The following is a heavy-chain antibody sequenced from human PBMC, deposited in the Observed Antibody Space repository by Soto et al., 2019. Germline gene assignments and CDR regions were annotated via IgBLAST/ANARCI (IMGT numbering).Heavy chain of an antibody. J-gene: IGHJ6*03. V-gene: IGHV4-59*08. D-gene: IGHD3-9*01. CDR3: ARLKGYDIYYYYYMDV. CDR2: IYYSGST. Sequence: SETLSLTCTVSGGSISSYYWSWIRQPPGKGLEWIGYIYYSGSTNYNPSLKSRVTISVDTSKNQFSLKLSSVTAADTAVYYCARLKGYDIYYYYYMDVWGKGTTVTVSS. CDR1: GGSISSYY.